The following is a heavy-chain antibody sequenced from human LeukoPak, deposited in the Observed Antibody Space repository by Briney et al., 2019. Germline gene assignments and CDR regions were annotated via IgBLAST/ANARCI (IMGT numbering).Heavy chain of an antibody. CDR1: GFTFSSYW. Sequence: GGSLRLSCAASGFTFSSYWMHWVRQAPGKGLVWVSRINSDGSNTNYADSVKGRFTISRDNSKNTLYLQMNSLRAEDTAVYYCAKGSWRIADWYFDLWGRGTLVTVSS. J-gene: IGHJ2*01. CDR3: AKGSWRIADWYFDL. D-gene: IGHD6-13*01. V-gene: IGHV3-74*01. CDR2: INSDGSNT.